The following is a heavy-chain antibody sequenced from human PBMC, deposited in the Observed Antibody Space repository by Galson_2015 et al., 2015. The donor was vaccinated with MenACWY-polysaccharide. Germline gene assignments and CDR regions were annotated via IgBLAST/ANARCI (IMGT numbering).Heavy chain of an antibody. V-gene: IGHV3-7*01. CDR3: ARGHYGMDV. CDR1: GFTFSNYW. Sequence: SLRLSCEASGFTFSNYWITWVRQAPGKGLEWVANIKKDGSEKYYVDSVKGRFTISRDKALYLQMNSLRAGDTAVYFCARGHYGMDVWGQGTTVTVSS. CDR2: IKKDGSEK. J-gene: IGHJ6*02.